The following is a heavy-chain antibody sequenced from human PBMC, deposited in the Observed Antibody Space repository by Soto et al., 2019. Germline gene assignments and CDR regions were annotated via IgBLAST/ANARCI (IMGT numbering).Heavy chain of an antibody. CDR3: ARSGYCSSTSCYAHYYYYGMDV. V-gene: IGHV1-69*01. CDR2: IIPIFGTA. J-gene: IGHJ6*02. D-gene: IGHD2-2*01. Sequence: QVQLVQSGAEVKKPGSSVKVSCKASGGTFSSYAISWVRQAPGQGLGWMGGIIPIFGTANYAQKFQGRVTITADESTSTAYMELSSLRSEDTAVYYCARSGYCSSTSCYAHYYYYGMDVWGQGTTVTVSS. CDR1: GGTFSSYA.